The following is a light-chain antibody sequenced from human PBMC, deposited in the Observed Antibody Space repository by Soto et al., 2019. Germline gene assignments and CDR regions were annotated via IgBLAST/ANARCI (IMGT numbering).Light chain of an antibody. CDR2: SNN. CDR1: SSNIGSKD. CDR3: AACDDSLNGYV. Sequence: QSVLTQPPSASGSPGQRVTISCSGGSSNIGSKDVNWYQQLPETAPKVLMYSNNQRPSGVPDRFSGSKSGTSASLAISGLQSEDEADYYCAACDDSLNGYVFGTGTKLTVL. J-gene: IGLJ1*01. V-gene: IGLV1-44*01.